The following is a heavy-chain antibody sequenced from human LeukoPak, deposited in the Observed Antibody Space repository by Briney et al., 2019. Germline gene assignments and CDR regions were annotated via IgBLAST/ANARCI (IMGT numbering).Heavy chain of an antibody. CDR2: IYNDGTT. J-gene: IGHJ6*02. D-gene: IGHD1-1*01. V-gene: IGHV3-53*01. Sequence: SGGSLRLSCAASGFTVITSFMSWVRQAPGKGLEWISVIYNDGTTYYADSVKGRFTISRDNPKNTLYLQMNTLRAEDTAVYYCANGSPGTTNYYYYGMDVWGQGTTVTVSS. CDR3: ANGSPGTTNYYYYGMDV. CDR1: GFTVITSF.